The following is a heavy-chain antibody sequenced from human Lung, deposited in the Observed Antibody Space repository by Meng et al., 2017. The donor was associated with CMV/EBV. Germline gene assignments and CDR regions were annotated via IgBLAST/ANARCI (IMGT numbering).Heavy chain of an antibody. CDR3: AKDSGRGGHLWFRGGDY. CDR1: RLTHFKSYS. Sequence: GESLKISCVASRLTHFKSYSMHWVRQAPGKGLEWVAILSYDGSQRYYTDSVKGRFTISRDNSKNTVNLQMNSLRAEDTAVYYCAKDSGRGGHLWFRGGDYWGQGXLVTVSS. CDR2: LSYDGSQR. J-gene: IGHJ4*02. D-gene: IGHD3-10*01. V-gene: IGHV3-30*18.